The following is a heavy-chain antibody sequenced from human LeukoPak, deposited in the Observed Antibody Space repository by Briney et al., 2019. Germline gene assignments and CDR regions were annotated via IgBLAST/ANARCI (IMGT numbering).Heavy chain of an antibody. Sequence: ASVKVSCKASGYTFTGYYLHWVRQAPGQGLEWMGWINPNSGATNYAQKFQGRVTLTRDTSISTASMELSRLKSDDTAVYYCAGGSDVSLWFGDLFLDPWGQGTLVTVSS. V-gene: IGHV1-2*02. CDR2: INPNSGAT. J-gene: IGHJ5*02. CDR1: GYTFTGYY. D-gene: IGHD3-10*01. CDR3: AGGSDVSLWFGDLFLDP.